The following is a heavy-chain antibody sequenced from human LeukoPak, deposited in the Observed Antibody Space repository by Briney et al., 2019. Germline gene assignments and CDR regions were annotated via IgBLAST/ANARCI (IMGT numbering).Heavy chain of an antibody. Sequence: ASVKVSCKASGYTFTGYYMHWVRQAPGQGLEWMGWINPNSGGTNYAQKFQGWVTMTRDTSISTAYMELSRLRSDDTAVYYCARDNSSSWNYNWFDPWGQGTLVTVSS. J-gene: IGHJ5*02. D-gene: IGHD6-13*01. CDR2: INPNSGGT. CDR1: GYTFTGYY. CDR3: ARDNSSSWNYNWFDP. V-gene: IGHV1-2*04.